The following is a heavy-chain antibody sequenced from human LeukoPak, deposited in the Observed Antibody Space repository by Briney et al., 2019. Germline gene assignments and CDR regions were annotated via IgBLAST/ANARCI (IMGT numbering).Heavy chain of an antibody. Sequence: GGSLRLSCAASGFTVSSNYMSWVRQAPGKGLEWVSVIYSGGSTCYADSVKGRFTISRDNSKNTLYLQMNSLRAEDTAVYYCARDSAAAVWDYWGQGTVVTVS. CDR3: ARDSAAAVWDY. D-gene: IGHD6-13*01. J-gene: IGHJ4*02. V-gene: IGHV3-66*01. CDR1: GFTVSSNY. CDR2: IYSGGST.